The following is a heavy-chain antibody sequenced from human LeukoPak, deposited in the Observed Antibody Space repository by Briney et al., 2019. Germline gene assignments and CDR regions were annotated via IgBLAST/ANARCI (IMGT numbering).Heavy chain of an antibody. CDR1: GGSTSSYY. CDR2: ISYSGST. Sequence: SETLSLTCTVSGGSTSSYYRSWVRQPPGKGLEWIACISYSGSTKYNPSLKSRVTISVDTSKNQLSLKLSSVTAADTAVYYWAREPGFDSSGYLNWFDPWGQGTLVTVSS. CDR3: AREPGFDSSGYLNWFDP. D-gene: IGHD3-22*01. V-gene: IGHV4-59*01. J-gene: IGHJ5*02.